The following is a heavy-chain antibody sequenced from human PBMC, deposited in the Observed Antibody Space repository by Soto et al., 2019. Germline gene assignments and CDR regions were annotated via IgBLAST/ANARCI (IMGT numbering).Heavy chain of an antibody. CDR1: GGTFDSYV. D-gene: IGHD3-10*01. CDR2: IMPIFGTP. J-gene: IGHJ5*02. Sequence: QVQLVQSGAEVKKPGSSVKVSCKASGGTFDSYVISWLRQAPGQGLEWMGGIMPIFGTPNYAQKFRGRVTISADEYTSTAYLELSSLPSDDTAVYYCARVHSSGIFYFVDPWGQGTLVTVSS. V-gene: IGHV1-69*01. CDR3: ARVHSSGIFYFVDP.